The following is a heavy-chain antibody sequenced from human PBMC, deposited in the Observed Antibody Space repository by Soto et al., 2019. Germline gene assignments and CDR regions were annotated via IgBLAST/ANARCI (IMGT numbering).Heavy chain of an antibody. V-gene: IGHV1-18*01. CDR3: SRLVADYDFWSGYYSSAFDI. J-gene: IGHJ3*02. CDR2: ISAYNGNT. D-gene: IGHD3-3*01. CDR1: GYTFTSYG. Sequence: ASVKVSCKASGYTFTSYGISWVRQAPGQGLEWMGWISAYNGNTNYAQKLQGRVTMTTDTSTSTAYMELRSLRSDDTAVYYCSRLVADYDFWSGYYSSAFDIWGQGTMVTVSS.